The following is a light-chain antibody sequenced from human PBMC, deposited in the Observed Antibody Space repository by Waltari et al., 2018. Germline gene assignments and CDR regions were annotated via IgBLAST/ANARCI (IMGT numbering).Light chain of an antibody. J-gene: IGKJ2*01. CDR1: QNVFGD. CDR3: QQYTSGPRT. Sequence: IVMTQSPAPLSVSPGESASLSCRPSQNVFGDLAWYQMKIGRAPRLLIFGVSTRATGGPARFSGSGSGTEFTLTISSLQSEDSAVYYCQQYTSGPRTFGQGTKLEI. V-gene: IGKV3-15*01. CDR2: GVS.